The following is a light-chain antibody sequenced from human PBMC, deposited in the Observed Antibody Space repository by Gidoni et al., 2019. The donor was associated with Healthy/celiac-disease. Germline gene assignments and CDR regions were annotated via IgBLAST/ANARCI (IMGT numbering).Light chain of an antibody. CDR1: QSVSSSY. CDR3: QQYGSSPPLT. CDR2: GAS. J-gene: IGKJ4*01. V-gene: IGKV3-20*01. Sequence: EIVLTQSPGTLSLSPGERATLSCRASQSVSSSYLAWYQQKPGQAPRLLIYGASSRATGLPDRFSVSGSGTDFTLTISRLEPEDFAVYYCQQYGSSPPLTFGGGTKVEIK.